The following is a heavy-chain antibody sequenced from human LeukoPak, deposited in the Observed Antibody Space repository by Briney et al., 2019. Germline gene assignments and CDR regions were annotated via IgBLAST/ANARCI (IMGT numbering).Heavy chain of an antibody. Sequence: SETLSLTCAVYSGSFSGYYWSWIRQPPGKGLEWIGEINHSGSTNYNPSLKSRVTISVDTSKNQFSLKLSSVTAADTAVYYCARDYYYYYYMDVWGKGTTVTVSS. V-gene: IGHV4-34*01. CDR2: INHSGST. J-gene: IGHJ6*03. CDR3: ARDYYYYYYMDV. CDR1: SGSFSGYY.